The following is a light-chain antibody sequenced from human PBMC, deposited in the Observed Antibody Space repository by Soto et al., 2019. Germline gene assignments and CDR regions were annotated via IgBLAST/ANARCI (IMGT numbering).Light chain of an antibody. Sequence: AIQITQSPSSLCASVGDRVTITCRASQGIKNDLGWYQQKPGKAPKLLIYAASSLQSGVPSRFSGSGSGTDFTLTISSMQPDDFANYYCLQDYTYPLTFGQGTKVDIK. CDR3: LQDYTYPLT. J-gene: IGKJ1*01. CDR2: AAS. V-gene: IGKV1-6*01. CDR1: QGIKND.